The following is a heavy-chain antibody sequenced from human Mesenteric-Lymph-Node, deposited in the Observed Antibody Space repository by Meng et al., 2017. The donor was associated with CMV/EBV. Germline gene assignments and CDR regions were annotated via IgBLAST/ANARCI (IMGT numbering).Heavy chain of an antibody. CDR2: IYSSGST. CDR3: ARDKRRQYDY. V-gene: IGHV3-53*01. Sequence: GGSLRLSCAVFGVSVRNNYMAWVRQAPGKGLEWVSFIYSSGSTNYADSVKGRFTISRDTSKNTLYLQMTGLTVEDTGIYYCARDKRRQYDYWGQGTLVTVSS. J-gene: IGHJ4*02. D-gene: IGHD5-24*01. CDR1: GVSVRNNY.